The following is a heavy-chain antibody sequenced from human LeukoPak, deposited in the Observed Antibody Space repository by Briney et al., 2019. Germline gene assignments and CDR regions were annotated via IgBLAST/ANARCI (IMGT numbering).Heavy chain of an antibody. CDR2: IIPIFGTA. V-gene: IGHV1-69*13. Sequence: SVTVSCKASGGTFSSYAISWVRQAPGQGLEWMGGIIPIFGTANYAQKFQGRVTITADESTSTAYMELSSLRSEDTAVYYCARQYSSSWDFDYWGQGTLVTVSS. J-gene: IGHJ4*02. CDR3: ARQYSSSWDFDY. CDR1: GGTFSSYA. D-gene: IGHD6-13*01.